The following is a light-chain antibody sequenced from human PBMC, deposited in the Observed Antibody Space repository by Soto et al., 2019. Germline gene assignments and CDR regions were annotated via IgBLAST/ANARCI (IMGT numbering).Light chain of an antibody. CDR3: QQYESFPRT. V-gene: IGKV1-5*03. CDR2: KAS. CDR1: QSISSW. Sequence: DIQMTQSPSTLSASVGDRVTITCRASQSISSWLAWYQQKPGKAPKLLIYKASSLESRVPSRFSGSGSGTDFTLSVSSLQPDDFATYYCQQYESFPRTFGQGTTVVVK. J-gene: IGKJ1*01.